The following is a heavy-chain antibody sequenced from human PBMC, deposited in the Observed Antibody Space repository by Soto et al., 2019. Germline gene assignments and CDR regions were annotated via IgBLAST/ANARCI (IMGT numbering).Heavy chain of an antibody. J-gene: IGHJ6*01. CDR1: GFTFSSYR. Sequence: EVQLVESGGGLVKPGGSLRLSCAASGFTFSSYRMNWVRQAPGKGLEWVSSISSSSSYIYYADSVKGRFTISRDNAKNSLFLQMNSMRAEDTAVYYCARRSLLWFGELLGVDYGMDVW. CDR3: ARRSLLWFGELLGVDYGMDV. V-gene: IGHV3-21*01. CDR2: ISSSSSYI. D-gene: IGHD3-10*01.